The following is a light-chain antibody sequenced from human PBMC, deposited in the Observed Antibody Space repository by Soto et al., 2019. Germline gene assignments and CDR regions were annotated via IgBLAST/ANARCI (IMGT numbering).Light chain of an antibody. V-gene: IGLV2-8*01. CDR1: SSDVGGYNY. Sequence: QSALTQPPSASGSPGQSVTISCTGTSSDVGGYNYVSWYQQYPGRAPKLMIYEVTKRPSGVPDRVSGSKSGTTASLTVSRVHADDEADYYCSSYAASNYIYLVFGGGTKLTVL. CDR3: SSYAASNYIYLV. CDR2: EVT. J-gene: IGLJ3*02.